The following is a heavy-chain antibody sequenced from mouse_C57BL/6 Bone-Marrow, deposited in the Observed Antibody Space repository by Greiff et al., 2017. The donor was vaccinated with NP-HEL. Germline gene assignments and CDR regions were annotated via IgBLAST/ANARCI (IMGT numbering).Heavy chain of an antibody. CDR1: GYTFTSYW. J-gene: IGHJ1*03. D-gene: IGHD1-1*01. CDR2: IYPGSGST. CDR3: AGPYYGSSHWYFDV. V-gene: IGHV1-55*01. Sequence: QVQLKQPGAELVKPGASVKMSCKASGYTFTSYWITWVKQRPGQGLEWIGDIYPGSGSTNYNEKFKSKATLTVDTSSSTAYMQLSSLTSEDSAVYYCAGPYYGSSHWYFDVWGTGTTVTVSS.